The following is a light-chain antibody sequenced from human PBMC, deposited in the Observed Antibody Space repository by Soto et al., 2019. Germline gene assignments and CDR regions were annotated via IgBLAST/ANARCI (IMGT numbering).Light chain of an antibody. J-gene: IGLJ2*01. Sequence: QSALTQPASVSGSPGQSITISCTGTSSDIGGYNFVSWYQQHPGKAPKLMFYDVTNRPSGVSNRFSGSKSGKTASLTISGLQAEDEAVYYCSSYTSTNTVVFGGGTKLNVL. CDR1: SSDIGGYNF. CDR2: DVT. V-gene: IGLV2-14*03. CDR3: SSYTSTNTVV.